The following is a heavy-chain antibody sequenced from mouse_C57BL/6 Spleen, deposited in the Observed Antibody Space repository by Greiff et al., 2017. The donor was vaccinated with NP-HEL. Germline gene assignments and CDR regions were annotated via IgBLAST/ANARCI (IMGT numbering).Heavy chain of an antibody. Sequence: QVQLKESGAELVKPGASVKISCKASGYAFSSYWMNWVKQRPGKGLEWIGQIYPGDGDTNYNGKFKGKATLTADKSSSTAYMQLSSLTSEDSAVYFCARERGSSPSFDYWGQGTTLTVSS. D-gene: IGHD1-1*01. CDR2: IYPGDGDT. CDR1: GYAFSSYW. CDR3: ARERGSSPSFDY. J-gene: IGHJ2*01. V-gene: IGHV1-80*01.